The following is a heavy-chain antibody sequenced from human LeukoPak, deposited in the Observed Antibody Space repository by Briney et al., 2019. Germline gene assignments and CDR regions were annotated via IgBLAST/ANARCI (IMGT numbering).Heavy chain of an antibody. CDR2: VYYSGST. J-gene: IGHJ4*02. Sequence: SETLSLTCAVSGGSISSGSYYWGWIRQPPGKGLERIGSVYYSGSTYYNPSLKSRVTISVDTSRNQFSMKLSSVTAADTAVYYCARHSFGQLEQAFDYWGPGTLVTVSS. CDR1: GGSISSGSYY. D-gene: IGHD1/OR15-1a*01. V-gene: IGHV4-39*01. CDR3: ARHSFGQLEQAFDY.